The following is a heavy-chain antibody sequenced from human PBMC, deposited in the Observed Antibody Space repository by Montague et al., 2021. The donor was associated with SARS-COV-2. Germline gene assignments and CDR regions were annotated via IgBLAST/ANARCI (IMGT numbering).Heavy chain of an antibody. J-gene: IGHJ3*02. CDR3: ARGSGWMGNAFDI. Sequence: SETLSLTCTVSGGSISSYYWSWIRQPPGKGLECIGYIYYSGSTNXNPSLKSRVTISVDTSKNQFSLKLSSVTAADTAVYYCARGSGWMGNAFDIWGQGTMVTVST. CDR1: GGSISSYY. V-gene: IGHV4-59*01. CDR2: IYYSGST. D-gene: IGHD6-19*01.